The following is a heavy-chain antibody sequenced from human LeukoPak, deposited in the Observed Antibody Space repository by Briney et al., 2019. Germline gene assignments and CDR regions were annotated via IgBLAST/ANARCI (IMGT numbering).Heavy chain of an antibody. D-gene: IGHD3-16*01. CDR3: AKSRLGVRGIDY. V-gene: IGHV3-23*01. J-gene: IGHJ4*02. CDR2: ISGSGGST. Sequence: GGSLRLSCVASGFMFSDYAMSWVRQAPGKGLEWVSAISGSGGSTYYADSVKGRFTISRDNSKNTLYLQMNSLRAEDTAVYYCAKSRLGVRGIDYWGQGTLVTVSS. CDR1: GFMFSDYA.